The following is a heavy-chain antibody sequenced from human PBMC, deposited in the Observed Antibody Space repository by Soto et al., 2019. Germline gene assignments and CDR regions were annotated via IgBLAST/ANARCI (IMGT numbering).Heavy chain of an antibody. V-gene: IGHV3-73*01. D-gene: IGHD3-3*01. CDR2: IRSKANSYAT. CDR3: TKSGYFAAFDI. CDR1: GFTFSGSA. J-gene: IGHJ3*02. Sequence: EVQLVESGGGLVQPGGSLKLSCAASGFTFSGSAMHWVRQASGKGLEWVGRIRSKANSYATAYAASVEGRFTISRDDSRITAYLQINSLKTEDTAVYYCTKSGYFAAFDIWGQGTMVTVSS.